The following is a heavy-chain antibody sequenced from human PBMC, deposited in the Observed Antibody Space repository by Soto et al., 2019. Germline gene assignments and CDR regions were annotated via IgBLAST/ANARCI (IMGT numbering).Heavy chain of an antibody. CDR3: ARVPVVVVAATLTLGMDV. J-gene: IGHJ6*02. Sequence: GASVKVSCKASGYTFTSYGISWVRQAPGQGLEWMGWISAYNGNTNYAQKLQGRVTMTTDTSTSTAYMELKSLRSDDTAVYYCARVPVVVVAATLTLGMDVWGQGTTVTVSS. V-gene: IGHV1-18*01. CDR2: ISAYNGNT. D-gene: IGHD2-15*01. CDR1: GYTFTSYG.